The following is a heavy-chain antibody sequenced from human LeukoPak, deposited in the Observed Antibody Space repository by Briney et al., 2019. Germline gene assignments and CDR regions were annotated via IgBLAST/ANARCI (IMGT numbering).Heavy chain of an antibody. CDR3: ARARSWYYDSSGYYYRQHFDY. CDR1: GGSFSGYY. J-gene: IGHJ4*02. CDR2: IYTSGST. Sequence: PSETLSLTCAVYGGSFSGYYWSWIRQPAGKGLEWIGRIYTSGSTNYNPSLKSRVTISVDTSKNQFSLKLSSVTAADTAVYYCARARSWYYDSSGYYYRQHFDYWGQGTLVTVSS. D-gene: IGHD3-22*01. V-gene: IGHV4-59*10.